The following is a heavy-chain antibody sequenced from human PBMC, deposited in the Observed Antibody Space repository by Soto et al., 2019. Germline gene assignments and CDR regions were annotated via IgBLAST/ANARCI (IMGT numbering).Heavy chain of an antibody. J-gene: IGHJ2*01. CDR1: GFSLSTSGVG. CDR3: AHRPTEHWYFDL. D-gene: IGHD1-1*01. CDR2: IYWDDDK. V-gene: IGHV2-5*02. Sequence: QITLKESGPPLVKPTQTLTLTCTFSGFSLSTSGVGVGWIRQPPGKALEWLALIYWDDDKRYSPSLKSRLTIPKDTSKNQVVLTMTNMDPVDTATYYCAHRPTEHWYFDLWGRGTLVTVSS.